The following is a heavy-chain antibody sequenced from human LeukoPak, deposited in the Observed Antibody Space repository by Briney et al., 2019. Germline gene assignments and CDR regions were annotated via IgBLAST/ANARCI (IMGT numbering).Heavy chain of an antibody. V-gene: IGHV3-74*01. J-gene: IGHJ4*02. CDR2: INSDGSIT. CDR1: GFTFSRYW. Sequence: GGSLRLSCAASGFTFSRYWMHWVRQAPGKGLVWVSRINSDGSITTYADSVKGRFTISRDNAKNTLYLHMTSLRAEDTAVYYCARAGIFSGNYYDYWGQGTLVTVSS. CDR3: ARAGIFSGNYYDY. D-gene: IGHD1-26*01.